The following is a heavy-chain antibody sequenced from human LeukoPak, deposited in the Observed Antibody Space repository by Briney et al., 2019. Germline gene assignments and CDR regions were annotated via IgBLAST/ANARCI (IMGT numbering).Heavy chain of an antibody. CDR3: ARRHYYDSSPFDP. CDR1: GGSISSGSYY. J-gene: IGHJ5*02. Sequence: SETLSLTCTVSGGSISSGSYYWSWIRQPAGKGLEWIGRIYTSGSTNYNPSLKSRVTISVDTSKNQFSLKLSSVAAADTAVYYCARRHYYDSSPFDPWGQGTLVTVSS. CDR2: IYTSGST. D-gene: IGHD3-22*01. V-gene: IGHV4-61*02.